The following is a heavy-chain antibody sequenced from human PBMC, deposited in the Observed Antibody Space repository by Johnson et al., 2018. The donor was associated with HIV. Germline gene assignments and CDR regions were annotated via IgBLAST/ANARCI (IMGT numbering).Heavy chain of an antibody. CDR3: AKDGGSPGIPAAFDI. D-gene: IGHD3-3*01. V-gene: IGHV3-33*03. J-gene: IGHJ3*02. Sequence: QVQLVESGGGVVQPGRSLRLSCAASGFTFSFYGMHWVRQAPGKGLEWVAVIWEDGNNKYYADSVKGRFTISRDNSKNTLYLQMNSLRAEDTAVHYCAKDGGSPGIPAAFDILGQGTMVTVSS. CDR2: IWEDGNNK. CDR1: GFTFSFYG.